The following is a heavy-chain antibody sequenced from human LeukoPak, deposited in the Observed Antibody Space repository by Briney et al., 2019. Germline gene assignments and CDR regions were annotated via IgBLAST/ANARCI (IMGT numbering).Heavy chain of an antibody. Sequence: GGSLRLSCAASGFTFSSYAMSWVRQAPGKGLEWVSCIGGIGDNTHYADSVKGRFTISRDSSRNTLYLQMNTLRVEDTAIYYCAKAPTFYDVLAGYSNDYWGKGTLVTVSS. CDR2: IGGIGDNT. CDR1: GFTFSSYA. D-gene: IGHD3-9*01. V-gene: IGHV3-23*01. CDR3: AKAPTFYDVLAGYSNDY. J-gene: IGHJ4*02.